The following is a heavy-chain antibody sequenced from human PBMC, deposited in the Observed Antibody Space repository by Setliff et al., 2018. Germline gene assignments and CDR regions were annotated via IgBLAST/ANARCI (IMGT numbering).Heavy chain of an antibody. V-gene: IGHV1-3*01. J-gene: IGHJ4*02. CDR1: GYSFSSNA. D-gene: IGHD2-8*02. CDR2: IHACSSNT. Sequence: SVKVSCKASGYSFSSNAFHWVRQAPGQTLAWMGWIHACSSNTLYSQRFQDRITISRDTSATTVHLELRSLGSDDTAVYYCARMSTSGPHYDYWGQGTLVTVSS. CDR3: ARMSTSGPHYDY.